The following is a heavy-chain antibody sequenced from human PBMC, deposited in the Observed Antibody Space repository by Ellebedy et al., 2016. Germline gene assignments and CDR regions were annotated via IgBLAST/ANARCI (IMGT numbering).Heavy chain of an antibody. V-gene: IGHV3-48*01. D-gene: IGHD6-6*01. CDR2: ISGAGGRI. J-gene: IGHJ4*02. CDR3: ARLEYSTSSPDY. CDR1: GFNFNIYT. Sequence: GESLKISCVASGFNFNIYTMNWVRQAPGKGQEWVSYISGAGGRIYYADSVKGRFTISRDNAKNSLYLQMNSLRAEDTAVYYCARLEYSTSSPDYWGQGTLVTVSS.